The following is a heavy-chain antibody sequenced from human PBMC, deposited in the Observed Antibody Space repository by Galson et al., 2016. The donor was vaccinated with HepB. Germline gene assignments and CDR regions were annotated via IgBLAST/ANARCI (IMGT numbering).Heavy chain of an antibody. D-gene: IGHD1-26*01. CDR1: GYIFTNYY. CDR2: ISPDESDI. Sequence: QSGAEVKKPGESLRISCTGSGYIFTNYYIGWVRQMPGKGLEWMGIISPDESDIRYSPSLQGQVTISADKSINTAYLPWSSLEASDTAIYYCARQYNGTFSAWFDPWGQGILITVSS. CDR3: ARQYNGTFSAWFDP. V-gene: IGHV5-51*01. J-gene: IGHJ5*02.